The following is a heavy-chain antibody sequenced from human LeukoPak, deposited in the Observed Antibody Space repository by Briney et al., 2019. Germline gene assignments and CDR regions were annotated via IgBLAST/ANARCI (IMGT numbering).Heavy chain of an antibody. V-gene: IGHV4-34*01. Sequence: SETLSLTCAVYGGSFSGYYWSWIRQPPGKGLEWIGEINHSGSTNYNPSLKSRVTISVDTSKNQFSLKLSSVTAADTAVYYCAGGGGEYYFDYWGQGTLVTVSS. D-gene: IGHD3-16*01. CDR3: AGGGGEYYFDY. J-gene: IGHJ4*02. CDR2: INHSGST. CDR1: GGSFSGYY.